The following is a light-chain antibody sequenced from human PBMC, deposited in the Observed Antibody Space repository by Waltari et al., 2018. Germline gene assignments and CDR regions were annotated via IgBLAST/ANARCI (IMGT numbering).Light chain of an antibody. Sequence: EIVMPQSPATLSVSPGQSVTLSCRASRTVNSTLAWYQQKPGQAPRLLIYGPSTRATGIPARFSGTGSGTEFTLTISSVQSADFAVYYCQQFYDWPLTFGGGTKVELK. V-gene: IGKV3-15*01. CDR1: RTVNST. CDR3: QQFYDWPLT. CDR2: GPS. J-gene: IGKJ4*01.